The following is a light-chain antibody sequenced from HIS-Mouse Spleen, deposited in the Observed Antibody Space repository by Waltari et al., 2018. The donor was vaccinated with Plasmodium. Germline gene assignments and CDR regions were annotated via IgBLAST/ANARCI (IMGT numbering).Light chain of an antibody. Sequence: AIRMTQSPSSLSASTGDSVTITCRASQGISTYLAWYQQKPGKAPKLLIYAASTLQSGVPSRFSGSGSGTDFPLTISCLQSEDFATYYCQQYYSYPFTFGPGTKVDIK. CDR3: QQYYSYPFT. V-gene: IGKV1-8*01. CDR1: QGISTY. J-gene: IGKJ3*01. CDR2: AAS.